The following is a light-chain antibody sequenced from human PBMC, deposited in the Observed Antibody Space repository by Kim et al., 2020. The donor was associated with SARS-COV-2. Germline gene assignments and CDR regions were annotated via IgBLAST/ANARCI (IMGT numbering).Light chain of an antibody. CDR3: QQYGSSRT. CDR2: GAS. V-gene: IGKV3-20*01. J-gene: IGKJ1*01. Sequence: LSPGERATLSCRASQTVVNTYLAWYQQKPGQAPGLLIYGASSRATGIPDRFSGSGSGTDFTLTISRLEPEDFAVYYCQQYGSSRTFGQGTKVDIK. CDR1: QTVVNTY.